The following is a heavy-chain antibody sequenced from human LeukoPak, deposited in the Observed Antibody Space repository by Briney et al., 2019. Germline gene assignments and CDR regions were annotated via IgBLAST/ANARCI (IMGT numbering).Heavy chain of an antibody. CDR1: GYSISSGYY. Sequence: SETLSLTCTVSGYSISSGYYWGWIRQPPGKGLEWIGSIYHSGSTYYNPSLKSRVTISVDTSKNQFSLKLTSVTAADTAVYYCARGVNSGYFDYCGQGTLVTVSS. CDR3: ARGVNSGYFDY. V-gene: IGHV4-38-2*02. CDR2: IYHSGST. D-gene: IGHD1-26*01. J-gene: IGHJ4*02.